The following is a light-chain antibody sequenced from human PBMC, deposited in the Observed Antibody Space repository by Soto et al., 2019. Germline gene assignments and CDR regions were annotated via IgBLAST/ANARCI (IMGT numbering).Light chain of an antibody. J-gene: IGKJ1*01. Sequence: DIQMTQSPSSLSASVGDRVTITCRASQSISSYLNWYQQKPGKAPKLLIYAASSLQSGVPSRFSGSGSGTDFTLTISSLQPEDFETYYCQQSYSTPPWTFGQGTKV. CDR1: QSISSY. V-gene: IGKV1-39*01. CDR3: QQSYSTPPWT. CDR2: AAS.